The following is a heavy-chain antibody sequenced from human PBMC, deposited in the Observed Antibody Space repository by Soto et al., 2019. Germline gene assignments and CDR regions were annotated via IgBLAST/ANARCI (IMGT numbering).Heavy chain of an antibody. CDR3: AASCVGCGGLNYYGMDV. V-gene: IGHV4-31*01. J-gene: IGHJ6*02. CDR2: IYYSGST. D-gene: IGHD2-21*01. CDR1: GGSISSGGYY. Sequence: QVQLQESGPGLVKPSQTLSLTCTVSGGSISSGGYYWSWIRQHPGKGLDWIGYIYYSGSTYYNPSLKSLVTISVDTSKNQFSLKLSSVTAADTAVYYCAASCVGCGGLNYYGMDVWGQGTTVTVSS.